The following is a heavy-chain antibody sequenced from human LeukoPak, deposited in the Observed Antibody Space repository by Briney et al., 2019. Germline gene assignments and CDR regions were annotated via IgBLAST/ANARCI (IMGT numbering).Heavy chain of an antibody. Sequence: ASVKVSCKASGYTFTSYGISWVRQAPGQGLEWMGWIIAYNGNTNYAQKLQGRVTMTTDTSTSTAYMELRSLRSDDTAVYYCARGRSYYYGSGSYLHWGQGTLVTVSS. CDR3: ARGRSYYYGSGSYLH. J-gene: IGHJ4*02. V-gene: IGHV1-18*01. D-gene: IGHD3-10*01. CDR2: IIAYNGNT. CDR1: GYTFTSYG.